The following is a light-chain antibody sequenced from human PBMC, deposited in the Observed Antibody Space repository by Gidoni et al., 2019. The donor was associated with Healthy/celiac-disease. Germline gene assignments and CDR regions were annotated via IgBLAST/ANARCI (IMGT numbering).Light chain of an antibody. CDR2: DAS. CDR1: QSVSSY. J-gene: IGKJ2*04. CDR3: QQRSNWPPVCS. Sequence: EMVLTQYPATLSLSPGERATLSCRASQSVSSYLAWYQQKHGQAPRLLIYDASNRATGIPARFSGSGSGTDFTLTISSLEPEDFAVYYCQQRSNWPPVCSFGQXTKLEIK. V-gene: IGKV3-11*01.